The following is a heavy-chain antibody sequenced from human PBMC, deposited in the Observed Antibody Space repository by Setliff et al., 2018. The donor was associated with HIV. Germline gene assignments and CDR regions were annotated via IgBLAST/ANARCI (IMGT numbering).Heavy chain of an antibody. CDR2: ISGNNRIT. CDR1: GYKFNIFG. D-gene: IGHD5-12*01. CDR3: ARDWRHGYDLNFDY. V-gene: IGHV1-18*01. Sequence: WASVKVSCKTSGYKFNIFGVSWVRQAPGQGLEWMGWISGNNRITYYAQNFQSRVTLTTDTSTSTVYMELSSLRSEDTAMYYCARDWRHGYDLNFDYWGQGTLVTVSS. J-gene: IGHJ4*02.